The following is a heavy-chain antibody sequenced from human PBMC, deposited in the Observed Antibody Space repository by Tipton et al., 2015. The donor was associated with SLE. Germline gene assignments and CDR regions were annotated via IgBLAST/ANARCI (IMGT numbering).Heavy chain of an antibody. CDR1: GGSISSGSYA. D-gene: IGHD3-3*01. CDR3: ARSYYDFWSASVRGYFDY. J-gene: IGHJ4*02. V-gene: IGHV4-30-2*06. Sequence: LRLSCAVSGGSISSGSYAWNWIRQSPGKGLEWIGYIYPSGSSHYSPSFKSRLTISVDSSRNEISLMLSSVTAADTAVYYCARSYYDFWSASVRGYFDYWGQGTLVTVSS. CDR2: IYPSGSS.